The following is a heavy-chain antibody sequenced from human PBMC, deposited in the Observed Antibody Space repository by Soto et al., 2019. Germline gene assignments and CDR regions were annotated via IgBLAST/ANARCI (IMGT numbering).Heavy chain of an antibody. CDR1: GFTFSDYA. D-gene: IGHD3-22*01. Sequence: GSLRLSCAASGFTFSDYAMHWVRQAPGKGLEWVAVVSHDGRNTHYADSVKGRFTISRDSSKNTVSLEMASLRAEDTAVYYCARDQLYYNDISGRPLNAFDVWGQGTMVTVSS. CDR2: VSHDGRNT. V-gene: IGHV3-30*03. J-gene: IGHJ3*01. CDR3: ARDQLYYNDISGRPLNAFDV.